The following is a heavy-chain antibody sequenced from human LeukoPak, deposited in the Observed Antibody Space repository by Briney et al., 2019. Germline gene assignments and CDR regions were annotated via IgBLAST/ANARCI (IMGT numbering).Heavy chain of an antibody. CDR3: ARDPSYYGSGRVVNWFDP. CDR2: IKQDGSEK. V-gene: IGHV3-7*03. Sequence: PGGSLRLSCAASGFTFSSYWMSWVRQAPGKGLEWVANIKQDGSEKYYVDSVKGRFTISRDNAKNSLYLQMNSLRSDDTAVYYCARDPSYYGSGRVVNWFDPWGQGTLVTVSS. CDR1: GFTFSSYW. D-gene: IGHD3-10*01. J-gene: IGHJ5*02.